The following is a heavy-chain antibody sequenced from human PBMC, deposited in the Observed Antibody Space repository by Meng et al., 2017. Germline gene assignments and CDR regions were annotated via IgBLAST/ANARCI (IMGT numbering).Heavy chain of an antibody. CDR3: ARDHPYGSWSYYQGADY. V-gene: IGHV1-2*02. Sequence: ASVKVSCKASGYTFTGYYMHWVRQAPGQGLEWMGWINPNSGGTNYAQKFQGRVTMTRDTSISTAYMGLSRLRSDDTAVYYCARDHPYGSWSYYQGADYWGQGTLVTVSS. J-gene: IGHJ4*02. D-gene: IGHD3-10*01. CDR1: GYTFTGYY. CDR2: INPNSGGT.